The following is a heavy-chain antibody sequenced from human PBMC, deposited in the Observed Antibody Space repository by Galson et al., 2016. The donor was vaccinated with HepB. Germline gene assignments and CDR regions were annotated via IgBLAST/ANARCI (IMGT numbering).Heavy chain of an antibody. CDR2: IYWNDIK. J-gene: IGHJ4*02. CDR3: AHRHVDVGGFGY. CDR1: GFSLSTHGVG. D-gene: IGHD3-16*01. V-gene: IGHV2-5*01. Sequence: PALVKPTQTLTLTCTFSGFSLSTHGVGVGWIRQPPGKALEWLAVIYWNDIKRSSPSLKSRLTVTKDTSKNQVVLTMTNMDPVDTATYYCAHRHVDVGGFGYWGQGTLVTVSS.